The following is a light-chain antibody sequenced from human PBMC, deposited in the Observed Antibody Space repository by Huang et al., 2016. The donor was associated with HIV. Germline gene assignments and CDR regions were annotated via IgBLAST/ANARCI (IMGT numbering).Light chain of an antibody. CDR3: QQYNNWPYT. CDR2: GAS. CDR1: ESVGTI. J-gene: IGKJ2*01. V-gene: IGKV3-15*01. Sequence: EIVMTQSPATLSAFPGEGTTLSCRASESVGTILAWYQQKPGQAPRRVFYGASTRATGVPPRFSASGSGTDFTLSISGLQSEDFAIYYCQQYNNWPYTFGQGTKVEIE.